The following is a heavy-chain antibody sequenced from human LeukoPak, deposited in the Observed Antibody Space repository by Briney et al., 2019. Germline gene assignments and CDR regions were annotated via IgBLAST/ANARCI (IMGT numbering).Heavy chain of an antibody. CDR3: AKEGGFMTTVTSENYYGMDV. V-gene: IGHV3-23*01. CDR2: ISGSGGST. CDR1: GFTFSSYA. Sequence: GGSLRLSCAASGFTFSSYAMSWDRQAPGKGLEWVSAISGSGGSTYYADSVKGRFTISRDNSKNTLYLQMNSLRAEDTAVYYCAKEGGFMTTVTSENYYGMDVWGQGTTVTVSS. D-gene: IGHD4-17*01. J-gene: IGHJ6*02.